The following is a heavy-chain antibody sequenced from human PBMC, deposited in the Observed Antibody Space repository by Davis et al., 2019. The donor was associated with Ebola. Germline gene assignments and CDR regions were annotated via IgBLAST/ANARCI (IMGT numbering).Heavy chain of an antibody. Sequence: MPSETLSLTCAVYGGSFSGYHWSWIRQPQGKGLEWIGEINHSGSTNYNPSLKCRVTISVDRSKNQFSLKLSSVTAADTAVYYCARGGRGAFDIWGQGTMVTVSS. CDR3: ARGGRGAFDI. CDR2: INHSGST. J-gene: IGHJ3*02. V-gene: IGHV4-34*01. CDR1: GGSFSGYH.